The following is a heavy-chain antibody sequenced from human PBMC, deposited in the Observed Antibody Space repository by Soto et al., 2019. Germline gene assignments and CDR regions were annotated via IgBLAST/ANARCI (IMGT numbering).Heavy chain of an antibody. Sequence: PSETLSLTCTVSGGSISSSSYYWGWIRQPPGKGLEWIGSIYYSGSTYYNPSLKSRVTISVDTSKNQFSLKLSSVTAADTAVYYCATPPYDFWSGYYTDNDYWGQGTLVTVSS. CDR1: GGSISSSSYY. D-gene: IGHD3-3*01. CDR3: ATPPYDFWSGYYTDNDY. CDR2: IYYSGST. J-gene: IGHJ4*02. V-gene: IGHV4-39*01.